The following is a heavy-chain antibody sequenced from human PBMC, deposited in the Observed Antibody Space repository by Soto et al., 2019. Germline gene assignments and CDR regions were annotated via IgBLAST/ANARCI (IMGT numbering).Heavy chain of an antibody. CDR2: INSDGSST. CDR3: AREPEYSSSASPLDY. V-gene: IGHV3-74*01. D-gene: IGHD6-6*01. CDR1: GFTFSCYW. J-gene: IGHJ4*02. Sequence: GGSLRLSCAASGFTFSCYWMHWVRQAPGKGLVWVSRINSDGSSTSYADSVKGRFTISRDNAKNTLYLQMNSLRAEDTAVYYCAREPEYSSSASPLDYWGQGTLVTVSS.